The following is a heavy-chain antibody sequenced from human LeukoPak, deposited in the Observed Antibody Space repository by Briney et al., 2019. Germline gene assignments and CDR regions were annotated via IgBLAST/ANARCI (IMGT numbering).Heavy chain of an antibody. CDR3: ARFESFTSSMDY. CDR1: GYTFMNYW. V-gene: IGHV5-51*01. J-gene: IGHJ4*02. CDR2: IYPGDSDT. Sequence: GESLKISCKGSGYTFMNYWIGWVRQMPGKGLECMGIIYPGDSDTRYSPSFQGQVTISADKSIGTAYLQWSSLRASDTAMYYCARFESFTSSMDYWGQGTLVTVS. D-gene: IGHD6-6*01.